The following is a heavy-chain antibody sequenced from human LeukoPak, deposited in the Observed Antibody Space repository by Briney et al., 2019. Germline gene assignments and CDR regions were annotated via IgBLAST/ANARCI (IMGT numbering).Heavy chain of an antibody. CDR2: INPNTNGA. Sequence: ASVRVSCKASGYTFTDYYIHWVRQAPGQGLEWMGWINPNTNGANFDPKFQGRVTMTRGTSINTAYMELSRLSSDDTAMYFCARDEGRICPDYWGQGTLVTVSS. CDR3: ARDEGRICPDY. D-gene: IGHD2/OR15-2a*01. CDR1: GYTFTDYY. V-gene: IGHV1-2*02. J-gene: IGHJ4*02.